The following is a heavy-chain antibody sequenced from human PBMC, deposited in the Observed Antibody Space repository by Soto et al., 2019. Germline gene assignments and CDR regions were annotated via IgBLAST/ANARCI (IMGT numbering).Heavy chain of an antibody. Sequence: QVQLVESGGGLVKPGGSLRLSCAASGFTFSDFYMSWIRQAPGKGLEWVSYIYSSGSTISYADSVQGRFTISRDNAKNSLYLQMNILGSEDTDVYYCASDAPITCTTTTFDYWGQVTRVTVSS. CDR2: IYSSGSTI. CDR3: ASDAPITCTTTTFDY. CDR1: GFTFSDFY. J-gene: IGHJ4*02. D-gene: IGHD1-20*01. V-gene: IGHV3-11*01.